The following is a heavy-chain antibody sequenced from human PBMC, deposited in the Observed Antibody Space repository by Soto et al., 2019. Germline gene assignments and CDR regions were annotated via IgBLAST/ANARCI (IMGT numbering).Heavy chain of an antibody. V-gene: IGHV1-18*01. CDR2: ISTYNGNT. J-gene: IGHJ4*02. Sequence: QVQRVQSGAEVKKTGASVKVSCKASGYTFTSYDSSWVRQVPGQGREWLGWISTYNGNTNYAQKFQCRVNMTTDTSTSTAYMQLSSLRSDDTAVYYSARGGQPIDCGDQGTLVTDSS. CDR3: ARGGQPIDC. CDR1: GYTFTSYD.